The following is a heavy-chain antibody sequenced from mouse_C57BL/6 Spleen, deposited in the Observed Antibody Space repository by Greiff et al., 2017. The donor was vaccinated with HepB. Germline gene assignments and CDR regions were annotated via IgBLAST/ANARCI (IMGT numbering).Heavy chain of an antibody. J-gene: IGHJ1*03. CDR2: IYPGDGDT. CDR1: GYAFSSSW. V-gene: IGHV1-82*01. CDR3: ARPATTVVVNWYFDV. D-gene: IGHD1-1*01. Sequence: QVQLKQSGPELVKPGASVKISCKASGYAFSSSWMNWVKQRPGQGLEWIGRIYPGDGDTNYNGKFKGKATLTADKSSSTAYMQLSSLTSEDSAVYFCARPATTVVVNWYFDVWGTGTTVTVSS.